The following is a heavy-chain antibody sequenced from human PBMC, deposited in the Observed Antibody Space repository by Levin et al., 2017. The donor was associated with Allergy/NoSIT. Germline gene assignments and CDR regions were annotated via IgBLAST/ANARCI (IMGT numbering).Heavy chain of an antibody. D-gene: IGHD4-17*01. V-gene: IGHV3-23*01. Sequence: GESLKISCAASGFTFSSYAMSWVRQAPGKGLEWVSAISGSGGSTYYADSVKGRFTISRDNSKNTLYLQMNSLRAEDTAVYYCAKGGPPLEYGDRGSAFDYWGQGTLVTVSS. CDR3: AKGGPPLEYGDRGSAFDY. J-gene: IGHJ4*02. CDR1: GFTFSSYA. CDR2: ISGSGGST.